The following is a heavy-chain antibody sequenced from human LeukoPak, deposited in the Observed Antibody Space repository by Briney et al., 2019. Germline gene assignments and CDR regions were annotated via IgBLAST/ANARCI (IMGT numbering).Heavy chain of an antibody. J-gene: IGHJ6*04. D-gene: IGHD3-10*02. CDR2: ISGSGGTT. V-gene: IGHV3-23*01. Sequence: GGSLRLSCAASGFTFNSYAMSWVRQAPGKGLEWVSGISGSGGTTYYADAVKGRFTISRDNAKNSLYLQMNSLRAEDTAVYYCAELGITMIGGVWGKGTTVTISS. CDR1: GFTFNSYA. CDR3: AELGITMIGGV.